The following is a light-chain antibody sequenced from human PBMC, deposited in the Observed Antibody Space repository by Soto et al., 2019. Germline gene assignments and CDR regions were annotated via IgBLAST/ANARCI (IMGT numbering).Light chain of an antibody. CDR3: AAWADSLKGVV. Sequence: QSVLTQPPSASGSPGQSVTISCTGTSRDVGGYTYVSWYQRHPGKAPKLLIYEVTKRPSGVTDRFSGSKSGTSASLAISGLQSEDEADYYCAAWADSLKGVVFGGGTKLTVL. V-gene: IGLV2-8*01. J-gene: IGLJ2*01. CDR2: EVT. CDR1: SRDVGGYTY.